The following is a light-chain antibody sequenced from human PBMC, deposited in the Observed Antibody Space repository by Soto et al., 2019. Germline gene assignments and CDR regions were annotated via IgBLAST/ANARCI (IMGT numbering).Light chain of an antibody. J-gene: IGKJ1*01. CDR3: QQTYSTPWT. Sequence: DIQMTQSPSSLSASVGDRVTITCRASQSIRSYLNWYQQKPGKAPNLLIYAASSFQSGVPSRFSGSGSGTAFTLTISSLQPEDFATYYCQQTYSTPWTFGQGTKVEIK. CDR2: AAS. V-gene: IGKV1-39*01. CDR1: QSIRSY.